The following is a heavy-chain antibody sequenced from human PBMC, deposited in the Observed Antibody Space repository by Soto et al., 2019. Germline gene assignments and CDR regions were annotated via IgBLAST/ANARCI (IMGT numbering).Heavy chain of an antibody. V-gene: IGHV4-30-4*01. J-gene: IGHJ3*02. D-gene: IGHD2-21*02. CDR3: ARDAYCGGDCYSGPSDAFDI. CDR1: GGSISSGDYY. CDR2: IYYSGST. Sequence: SETLSLTCTVSGGSISSGDYYWSWIRQPPGKGLEWIGYIYYSGSTYYNPSLKSRVTISVDTSKNQFSLKLSSVTAADTAVYYCARDAYCGGDCYSGPSDAFDIWGQGTMVTVSS.